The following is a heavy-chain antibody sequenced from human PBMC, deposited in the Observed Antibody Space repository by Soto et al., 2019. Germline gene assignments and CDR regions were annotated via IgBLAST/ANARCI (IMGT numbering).Heavy chain of an antibody. V-gene: IGHV3-30-3*01. CDR2: ISYDGSNK. J-gene: IGHJ3*02. Sequence: GGSLRLSCAASGFTFSSYAMHWVRQAPGKGLEWVAVISYDGSNKYYADSVKGRFTISRDNSKNTLYLQMNSLRAEDTAVYYCARGFYCGGDCYAFDIWGQGTMVTVS. D-gene: IGHD2-21*02. CDR3: ARGFYCGGDCYAFDI. CDR1: GFTFSSYA.